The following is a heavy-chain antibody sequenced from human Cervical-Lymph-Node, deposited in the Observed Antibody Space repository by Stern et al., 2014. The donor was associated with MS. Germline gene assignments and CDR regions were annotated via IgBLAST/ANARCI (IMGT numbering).Heavy chain of an antibody. CDR1: GFSFTTHY. D-gene: IGHD1-1*01. Sequence: VQLVESGAEVKKPGASVNVSCEASGFSFTTHYMHWIRQAPGGGLEWVGMINPNTGTTSYARQFQGRVIIPRDTSTSTIYMELTGLRSEDTALYFCTRVQRERRALDPFDPWGQGTLVTVSS. CDR3: TRVQRERRALDPFDP. CDR2: INPNTGTT. J-gene: IGHJ5*02. V-gene: IGHV1-46*03.